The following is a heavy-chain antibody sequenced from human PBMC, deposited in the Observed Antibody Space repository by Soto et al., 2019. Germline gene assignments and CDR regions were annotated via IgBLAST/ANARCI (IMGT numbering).Heavy chain of an antibody. J-gene: IGHJ4*02. CDR3: ARYRPTMVRGVIIDAAFDY. Sequence: QVQLQESGPGLVKPSQTLSLTCTVSGGSISSGGYYWSWIRQHPGKGLEWIGYIYYSGSTYYNPSLKSRVTISVDTSKNQFSLKLSSVTAADTAVYYCARYRPTMVRGVIIDAAFDYWGQGTLVTVSS. CDR1: GGSISSGGYY. CDR2: IYYSGST. D-gene: IGHD3-10*01. V-gene: IGHV4-31*03.